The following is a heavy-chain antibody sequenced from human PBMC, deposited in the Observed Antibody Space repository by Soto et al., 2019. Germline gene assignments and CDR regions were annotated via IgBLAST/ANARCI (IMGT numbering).Heavy chain of an antibody. D-gene: IGHD6-13*01. V-gene: IGHV1-18*01. CDR2: ISAYNGNT. CDR1: GYTFTSYG. J-gene: IGHJ5*02. CDR3: AREAGRRIAAAGRGWFDP. Sequence: QVQLVQSGAEVKKPGASVKVSRKASGYTFTSYGISWVRQAPGQGLEWMGWISAYNGNTNYAQKLQGRVTMTTDTSTSTAYMELRSLRSDDTAVYYCAREAGRRIAAAGRGWFDPWGQGTLVTVSS.